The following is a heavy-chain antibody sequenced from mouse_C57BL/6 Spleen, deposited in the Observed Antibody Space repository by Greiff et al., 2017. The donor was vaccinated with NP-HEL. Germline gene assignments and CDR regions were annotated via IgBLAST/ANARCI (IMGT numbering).Heavy chain of an antibody. CDR3: ARFDYYGKDWYFDV. Sequence: EVQLQESGPELVKPGASVKMSCKASGYTFTDYNMHWVKQSHGKSLEWIGYINPNNGGTSYNQKFKGKATLTVNKSSSTAYMELRSLTSEDSAVYCCARFDYYGKDWYFDVWGTGTTVTVSS. D-gene: IGHD2-1*01. CDR1: GYTFTDYN. CDR2: INPNNGGT. J-gene: IGHJ1*03. V-gene: IGHV1-22*01.